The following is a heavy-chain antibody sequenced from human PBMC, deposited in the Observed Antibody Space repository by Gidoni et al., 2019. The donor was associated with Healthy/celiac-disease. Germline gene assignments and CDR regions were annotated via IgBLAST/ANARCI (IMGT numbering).Heavy chain of an antibody. Sequence: EVQLVESGGGLVKPGGTLRLSCAASGFTFSSYSINWVRQSPGPGLEGFLSISSSSSYIYYSDSVKGRFTISRDNAKYSLYLQMNSVRAEDTAVYYCARQTNWGYGMDVWGKGTTVTVSS. V-gene: IGHV3-21*01. CDR3: ARQTNWGYGMDV. CDR2: ISSSSSYI. CDR1: GFTFSSYS. J-gene: IGHJ6*04. D-gene: IGHD7-27*01.